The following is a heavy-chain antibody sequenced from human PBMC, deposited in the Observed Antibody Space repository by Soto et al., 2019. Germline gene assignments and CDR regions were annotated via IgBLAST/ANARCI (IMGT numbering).Heavy chain of an antibody. Sequence: PSETLSLTCTVSGGSISSYYWSWIRQPPGKGLEWIGYIYYSGSTNYNPSLKSRVTISVDTSTNQFSLKLSSVTAADTAVYYCARVNYDFWSGPAPYYYYYGMDVWGQGTTVTVSS. D-gene: IGHD3-3*01. CDR3: ARVNYDFWSGPAPYYYYYGMDV. J-gene: IGHJ6*02. CDR1: GGSISSYY. V-gene: IGHV4-59*01. CDR2: IYYSGST.